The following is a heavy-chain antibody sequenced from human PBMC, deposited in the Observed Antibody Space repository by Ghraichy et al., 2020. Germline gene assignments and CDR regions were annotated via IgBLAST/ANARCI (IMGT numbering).Heavy chain of an antibody. V-gene: IGHV3-23*01. CDR1: GFSFSNYA. D-gene: IGHD6-13*01. Sequence: GGSLRLSCAASGFSFSNYAMTWVRQAPGKGLEWVSAVSYSGGTGYYAESVKGRFTISRDNSKNTLYLQMNSLRAEDTAVYYCAKTPTSSWNNYFDYWGQGALVTVSS. CDR2: VSYSGGTG. J-gene: IGHJ4*02. CDR3: AKTPTSSWNNYFDY.